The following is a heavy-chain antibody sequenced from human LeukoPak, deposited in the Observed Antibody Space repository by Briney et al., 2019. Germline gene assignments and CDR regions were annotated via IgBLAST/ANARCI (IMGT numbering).Heavy chain of an antibody. V-gene: IGHV3-23*01. CDR1: GFTFSSYA. J-gene: IGHJ4*02. D-gene: IGHD3-3*01. CDR2: ISGSGGST. Sequence: GGSLRLSCAASGFTFSSYAMSWVRQAPGKGLEWVSAISGSGGSTYYADSVKGRFTIPRDNSKNMLYLQMDSLRAEDTAVYYCHYDFWSGYYVFDYWGQGTLVTVSS. CDR3: HYDFWSGYYVFDY.